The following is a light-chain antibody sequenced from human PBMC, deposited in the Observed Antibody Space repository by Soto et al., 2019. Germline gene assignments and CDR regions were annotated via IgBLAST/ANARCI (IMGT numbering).Light chain of an antibody. J-gene: IGKJ1*01. CDR1: QGISSY. Sequence: AMRMTQSPSSLSASTGDRVTITCPASQGISSYLAWYQQKPGKAPKLLIYAASTLQSGVPSRFSGSGSGTDFTLTISCLQSEDFATYDCQQYYSYPRTFGQGTKVEIK. V-gene: IGKV1-8*01. CDR2: AAS. CDR3: QQYYSYPRT.